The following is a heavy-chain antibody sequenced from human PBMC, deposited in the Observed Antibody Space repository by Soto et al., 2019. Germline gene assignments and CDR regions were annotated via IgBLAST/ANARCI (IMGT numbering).Heavy chain of an antibody. J-gene: IGHJ5*02. CDR3: ARHGFYGDYASNYFDP. CDR2: IYPGDSDA. V-gene: IGHV5-51*01. CDR1: GYNFATYW. D-gene: IGHD4-17*01. Sequence: GESLKISCKASGYNFATYWIAWVRQMPGKGLEYMGIIYPGDSDARYSPSFQGQVTFSADKSISTAYLQWSSLTASDTAIYDCARHGFYGDYASNYFDPWGQGTLVTVSS.